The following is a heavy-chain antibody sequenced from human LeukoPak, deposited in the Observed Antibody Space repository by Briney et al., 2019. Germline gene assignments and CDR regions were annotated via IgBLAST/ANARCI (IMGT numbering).Heavy chain of an antibody. V-gene: IGHV4-31*03. Sequence: PSQTLSLTCTVSGLSISSGNYYWSWIRQHPGKGLEWIGYIFHTGNTYYNPSLKSRVSLSVDTSKNQFSLKVSSVTAADTAVYYCAPSKGGDINWFDPWGQGTLVTVSS. CDR1: GLSISSGNYY. J-gene: IGHJ5*02. D-gene: IGHD4-17*01. CDR3: APSKGGDINWFDP. CDR2: IFHTGNT.